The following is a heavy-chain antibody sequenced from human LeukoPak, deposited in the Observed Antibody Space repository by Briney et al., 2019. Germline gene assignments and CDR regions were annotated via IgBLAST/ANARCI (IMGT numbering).Heavy chain of an antibody. D-gene: IGHD2-2*01. CDR3: ARQGYCSSTSCYNRGFFDC. CDR2: IYYSGNA. J-gene: IGHJ4*02. CDR1: GGSISSSTYY. V-gene: IGHV4-39*01. Sequence: SETLSLTCTVSGGSISSSTYYWGWIRQPPGKGLEWIGSIYYSGNAYYNPSLKSRITMSVDTSKNQFSLKLSSVTAADTAVYYCARQGYCSSTSCYNRGFFDCWGQGTLVTVSS.